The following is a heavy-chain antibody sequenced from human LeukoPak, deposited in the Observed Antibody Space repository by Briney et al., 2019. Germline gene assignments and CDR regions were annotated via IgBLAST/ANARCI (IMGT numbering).Heavy chain of an antibody. J-gene: IGHJ4*02. CDR3: ARAVVPAAKLRAYSYGHSQSYIDY. Sequence: SVKVPRKASGGTFSSYAISWVRQAPGQGLEGRGRIIPIFGIANYAQKFQGRVTNTADKSTSTTYMELSSLRSEDTAVYYSARAVVPAAKLRAYSYGHSQSYIDYWGQGTLVTVSS. V-gene: IGHV1-69*04. D-gene: IGHD2-2*01. CDR1: GGTFSSYA. CDR2: IIPIFGIA.